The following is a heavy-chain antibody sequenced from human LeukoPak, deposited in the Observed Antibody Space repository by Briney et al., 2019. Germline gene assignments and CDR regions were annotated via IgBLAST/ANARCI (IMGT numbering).Heavy chain of an antibody. CDR1: GGTFSSYA. D-gene: IGHD2-2*01. J-gene: IGHJ6*04. V-gene: IGHV1-69*06. CDR2: IIPIFGTA. Sequence: SVKVSCKASGGTFSSYAISWVRQAPGQGLEWMGGIIPIFGTANYAQKFQGRVTITADKSTSTAYMELSSLRSEDTAVYYCAREAKYQRLFYYYYYYGMDVWGKGTTVTVSS. CDR3: AREAKYQRLFYYYYYYGMDV.